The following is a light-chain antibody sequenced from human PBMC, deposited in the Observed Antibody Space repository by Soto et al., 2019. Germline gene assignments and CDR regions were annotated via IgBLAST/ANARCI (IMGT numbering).Light chain of an antibody. Sequence: EIVLTQSPGTLSLSPGERATLSCRARQSLSSTYLAWYQQKPGQAPRLLIYGASSRATGIPDRFIGSGSATEFTLTISRLEPEDFAVYHCQQYGNSPPTFGGGTKVEI. J-gene: IGKJ4*01. CDR3: QQYGNSPPT. CDR2: GAS. CDR1: QSLSSTY. V-gene: IGKV3-20*01.